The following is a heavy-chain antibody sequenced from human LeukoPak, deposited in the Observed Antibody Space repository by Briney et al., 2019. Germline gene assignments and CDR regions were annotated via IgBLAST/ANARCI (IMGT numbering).Heavy chain of an antibody. CDR1: GFTFSNYA. CDR3: AKLIRPPRYSGNYFDS. CDR2: ITISSVIT. D-gene: IGHD1-26*01. Sequence: GGSLRLSCAASGFTFSNYAMSWVRQAPGKGLEWVSSITISSVITHYADSVKGRFTISRDNSRDTLFLQMNSLRAEDTALYFCAKLIRPPRYSGNYFDSWGQGALVTVSS. J-gene: IGHJ4*02. V-gene: IGHV3-23*01.